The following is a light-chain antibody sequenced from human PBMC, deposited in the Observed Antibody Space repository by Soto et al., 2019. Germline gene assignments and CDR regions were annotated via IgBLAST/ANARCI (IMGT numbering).Light chain of an antibody. CDR2: DAS. Sequence: DIQMTQYPSTLSASVGDRVTITCRASQSISSWLAWYQQKPGKAPKLLTYDASSLESGVPSRFSGSGSGTEFTLTISSLHPDDFATYYCQQYNSYSATFGQGTKVDIK. CDR1: QSISSW. J-gene: IGKJ1*01. V-gene: IGKV1-5*01. CDR3: QQYNSYSAT.